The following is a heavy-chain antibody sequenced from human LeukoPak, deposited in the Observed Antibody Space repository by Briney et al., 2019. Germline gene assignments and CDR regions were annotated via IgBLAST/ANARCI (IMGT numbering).Heavy chain of an antibody. Sequence: GGSLRLSCAASGFTFSSYAMSWVRQAPGKGLEWVSAISGSGGSTYYADSVKGRFTISRDNSRNTLYLQMNSLRAEDTAVYYCAKDQEYDSTFDYWGQGTLVTVSS. V-gene: IGHV3-23*01. CDR3: AKDQEYDSTFDY. D-gene: IGHD3-22*01. CDR2: ISGSGGST. CDR1: GFTFSSYA. J-gene: IGHJ4*02.